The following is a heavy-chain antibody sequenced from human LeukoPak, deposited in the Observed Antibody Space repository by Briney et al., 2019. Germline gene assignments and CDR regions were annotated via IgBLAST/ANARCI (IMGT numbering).Heavy chain of an antibody. Sequence: TGGSLRLSCAASGFTFSSYAMSWVRQAPGKGLEWVSAIRGSGSSTHYADSAKGRFTISRDNSKNTLYLQMNSLRAEDTAVYYCARDWSAGHDAFDIWGQGTMVTVSS. CDR2: IRGSGSST. CDR1: GFTFSSYA. D-gene: IGHD2-15*01. V-gene: IGHV3-23*01. J-gene: IGHJ3*02. CDR3: ARDWSAGHDAFDI.